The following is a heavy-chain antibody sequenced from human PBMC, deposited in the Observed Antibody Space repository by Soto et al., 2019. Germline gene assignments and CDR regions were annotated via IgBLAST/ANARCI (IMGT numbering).Heavy chain of an antibody. CDR2: MVGDGSSS. CDR3: AKDLRPDGRYDLAY. D-gene: IGHD1-26*01. Sequence: EVQLLESGGGLAQPGGSLRLSCAASGFLFRTYAMNWVRQAPGQGLELVSVMVGDGSSSDYADSVRCRLTISRENSKNTLYLQMNNLSAEDTAVYYCAKDLRPDGRYDLAYWGQGTLVTVSS. V-gene: IGHV3-23*01. J-gene: IGHJ4*02. CDR1: GFLFRTYA.